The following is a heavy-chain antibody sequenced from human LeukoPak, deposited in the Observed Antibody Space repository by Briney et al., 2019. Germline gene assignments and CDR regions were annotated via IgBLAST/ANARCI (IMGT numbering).Heavy chain of an antibody. CDR3: ATDHGWELLRGGLDY. D-gene: IGHD1-26*01. J-gene: IGHJ4*02. CDR2: FDPEDGET. V-gene: IGHV1-24*01. Sequence: ASVKVSCKVSGYTLTELSMHWVRQAPGKGLEWMGGFDPEDGETIYAQKFQGRVTMTEDTSTDTACMELSSLRSEDTAVYYCATDHGWELLRGGLDYWGQGTLVTVSS. CDR1: GYTLTELS.